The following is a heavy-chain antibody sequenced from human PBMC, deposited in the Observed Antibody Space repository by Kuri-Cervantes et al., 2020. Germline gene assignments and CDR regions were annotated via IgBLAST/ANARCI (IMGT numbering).Heavy chain of an antibody. D-gene: IGHD2-8*01. Sequence: SQTLSLTGAVYGGSFSGHYWSWIRQPPGKGLEWIGEINHSGSTNYNPSLKSRVTVSVDTSKNQFSLKLSSVTAADTAVYYCARGGMRGAWGLFDYWGQGTLVTVSS. J-gene: IGHJ4*02. CDR2: INHSGST. V-gene: IGHV4-34*01. CDR3: ARGGMRGAWGLFDY. CDR1: GGSFSGHY.